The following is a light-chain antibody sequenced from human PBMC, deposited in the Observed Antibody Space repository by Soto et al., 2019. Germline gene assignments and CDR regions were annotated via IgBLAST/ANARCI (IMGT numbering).Light chain of an antibody. CDR3: QQYDNVPTT. J-gene: IGKJ5*01. CDR2: GAS. V-gene: IGKV1-33*01. CDR1: QDISTY. Sequence: DIQMTQSPSSLSASIGQRVTITCQASQDISTYVTWFQQKPGKAPKVLIYGASYLQTGVPSRFSGSGSGTHFSLTISGLQPEDMATYYCQQYDNVPTTFGQGTRLEIK.